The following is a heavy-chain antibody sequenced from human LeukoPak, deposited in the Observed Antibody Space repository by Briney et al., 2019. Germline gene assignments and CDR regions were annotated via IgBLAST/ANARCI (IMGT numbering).Heavy chain of an antibody. CDR1: GFTFSTYG. CDR2: IWYDGTYK. V-gene: IGHV3-33*08. Sequence: GGSLRLSCAASGFTFSTYGMHWVHQAPGKGLEWVALIWYDGTYKYYVDSVKGRFTISRDNSKNTLYLQMNSLRAEDTAVYYCARDRAVGNYFDYWGQGTLVTVSS. J-gene: IGHJ4*02. CDR3: ARDRAVGNYFDY. D-gene: IGHD6-13*01.